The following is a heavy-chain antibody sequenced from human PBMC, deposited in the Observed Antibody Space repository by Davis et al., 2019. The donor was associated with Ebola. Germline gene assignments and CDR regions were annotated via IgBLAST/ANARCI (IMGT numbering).Heavy chain of an antibody. CDR2: INAGNGNT. CDR3: ARAAAAISFNWFDP. V-gene: IGHV1-3*01. J-gene: IGHJ5*02. D-gene: IGHD2-2*01. CDR1: GYTFTSYA. Sequence: ASVKVSCKASGYTFTSYAMHWVRQAPGQRLEWMGWINAGNGNTKYSQNFQGRVIITRDTSASTAYMELSSLRSEDTAIYYCARAAAAISFNWFDPWGQGTLVTVSS.